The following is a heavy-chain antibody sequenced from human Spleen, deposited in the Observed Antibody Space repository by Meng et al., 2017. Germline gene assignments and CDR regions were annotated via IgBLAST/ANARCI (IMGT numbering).Heavy chain of an antibody. CDR2: INHSGST. CDR3: ARGPTTMAHDFDY. D-gene: IGHD4-11*01. V-gene: IGHV4-34*01. J-gene: IGHJ4*02. CDR1: GGSFSDYY. Sequence: QWQIQQWGAGLLRPSETLSLTSVVSGGSFSDYYWSWIRQPPGKGLEWIGEINHSGSTNYNPSLESRATISVDTSQDNLSLKLSSVTAADSAVYYCARGPTTMAHDFDYWGQGTLVTVSS.